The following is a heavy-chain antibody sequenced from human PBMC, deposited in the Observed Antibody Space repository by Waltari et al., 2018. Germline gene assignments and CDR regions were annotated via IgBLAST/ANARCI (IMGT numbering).Heavy chain of an antibody. CDR2: IYTSGSP. D-gene: IGHD6-19*01. Sequence: QVQLQESGPGLVKPSQTLSLTCTVSGGSISSGSYYWSWIRQPAGKGLEVIGRIYTSGSPNHHPPLKSRVNLSVDTSKNQFSPKLSPVTAADPAVYYWARGRNPSSGWYHFHGMDVWGQGTTVTVSS. CDR1: GGSISSGSYY. J-gene: IGHJ6*02. CDR3: ARGRNPSSGWYHFHGMDV. V-gene: IGHV4-61*02.